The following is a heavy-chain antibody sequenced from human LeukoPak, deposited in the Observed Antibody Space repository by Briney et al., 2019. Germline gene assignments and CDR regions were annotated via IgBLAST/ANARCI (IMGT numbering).Heavy chain of an antibody. CDR3: ARTTYTFGYPDY. CDR1: GFTFSSYL. Sequence: GGTLRLSCAASGFTFSSYLMHWVRLAPGKGLVWVSHINSDESSTSYADSVQGRFTISRDNAKNTLYLQMNSLRAEDTAVYYCARTTYTFGYPDYWGQGTLVTVCS. J-gene: IGHJ4*02. D-gene: IGHD3-16*01. CDR2: INSDESST. V-gene: IGHV3-74*01.